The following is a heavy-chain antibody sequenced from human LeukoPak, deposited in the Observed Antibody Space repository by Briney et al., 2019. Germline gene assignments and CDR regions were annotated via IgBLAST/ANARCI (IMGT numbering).Heavy chain of an antibody. CDR2: ISRGSSTI. D-gene: IGHD6-13*01. Sequence: PGGSLRLSCAASGFTFSVRGMTWVRQAPGKGLEWVSYISRGSSTIYYADSVKGRFTMSRDNVKNSLYLQMNSLRDDDTAVYYCVRAAGLDRDAFDIWGQGTMVTVSS. CDR1: GFTFSVRG. CDR3: VRAAGLDRDAFDI. J-gene: IGHJ3*02. V-gene: IGHV3-48*02.